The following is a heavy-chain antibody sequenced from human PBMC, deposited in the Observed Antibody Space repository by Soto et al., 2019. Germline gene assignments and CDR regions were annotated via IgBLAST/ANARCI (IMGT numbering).Heavy chain of an antibody. J-gene: IGHJ4*02. CDR2: IYYSGSN. CDR1: GGSISSYY. Sequence: QVQLQESGPGLVKPSETLSLTCTVSGGSISSYYWSWIRQPPGKGLEWIGYIYYSGSNNYNPSPMNRVTISVDTSTTQFSLMVRSVPAADTAVYYCARRGGTAVDYWGQGTLVTVSS. V-gene: IGHV4-59*08. CDR3: ARRGGTAVDY. D-gene: IGHD3-16*01.